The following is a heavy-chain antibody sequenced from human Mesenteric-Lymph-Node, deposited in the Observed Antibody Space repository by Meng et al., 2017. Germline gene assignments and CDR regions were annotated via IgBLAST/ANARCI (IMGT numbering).Heavy chain of an antibody. CDR1: GGCFSGYY. V-gene: IGHV4-34*01. CDR2: INHSGST. J-gene: IGHJ5*02. Sequence: QGELTKWGQGLLNPSETLSLTCAVYGGCFSGYYWSWIRQPPGKGLEWIGEINHSGSTNYNPSLKSRVTISVDTSKNQFSLKLSSVTAADTAVYYCARGLMITFGGVIVGHPWGQGTLVTVSS. D-gene: IGHD3-16*02. CDR3: ARGLMITFGGVIVGHP.